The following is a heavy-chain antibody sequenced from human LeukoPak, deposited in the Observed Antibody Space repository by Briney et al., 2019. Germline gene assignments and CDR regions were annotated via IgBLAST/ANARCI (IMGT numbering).Heavy chain of an antibody. D-gene: IGHD2-15*01. CDR2: IYYSGST. CDR3: ARATVGYCSGGSCHSYYYYYMDV. J-gene: IGHJ6*03. CDR1: GGSFISYY. Sequence: SETLSLTCTVSGGSFISYYWSWIRQPPGKGLEWIGYIYYSGSTNYDPSLKSRVTISVDTSKNQFSLKLSSVTAADTAVYYCARATVGYCSGGSCHSYYYYYMDVWGKGTTVTISS. V-gene: IGHV4-59*01.